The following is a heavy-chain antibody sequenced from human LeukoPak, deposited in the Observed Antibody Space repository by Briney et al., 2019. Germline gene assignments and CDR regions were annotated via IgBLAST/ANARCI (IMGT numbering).Heavy chain of an antibody. Sequence: SETLSLTCTVSGGSISSYYWSWIRQPPRKGLEWIGYIYYSGSTNYNPSLKSRVTISVDTSKNQFSLKLSSVTAADTAVYYCAREAYYDSSGYYFFDYWGQGTLVTVSS. CDR1: GGSISSYY. CDR2: IYYSGST. V-gene: IGHV4-59*01. CDR3: AREAYYDSSGYYFFDY. J-gene: IGHJ4*02. D-gene: IGHD3-22*01.